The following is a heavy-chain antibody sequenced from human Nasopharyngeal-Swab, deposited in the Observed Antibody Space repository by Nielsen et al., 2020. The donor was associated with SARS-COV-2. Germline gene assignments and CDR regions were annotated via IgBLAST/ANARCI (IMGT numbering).Heavy chain of an antibody. CDR1: GFIFSNAW. Sequence: GESLKISCAASGFIFSNAWMSWVRQAPGKGLEWVGRIKSKTDGGTTDYAAPVKGRFTISRDDSKNTLYLQMNSLKTEDTAVYYCTTQTLITIFGVVIIGPDYWGQGTLVTVSS. CDR3: TTQTLITIFGVVIIGPDY. CDR2: IKSKTDGGTT. D-gene: IGHD3-3*01. J-gene: IGHJ4*02. V-gene: IGHV3-15*01.